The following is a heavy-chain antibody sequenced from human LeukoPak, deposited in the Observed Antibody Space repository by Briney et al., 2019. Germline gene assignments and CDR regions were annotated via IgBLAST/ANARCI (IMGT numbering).Heavy chain of an antibody. CDR2: IWYDGSNK. J-gene: IGHJ4*02. CDR3: ARDQYGGNPVIPAH. V-gene: IGHV3-33*01. D-gene: IGHD4-23*01. Sequence: PGGSLRLSCAASGFTFSSYGMHWVRQAPGKGLERVAVIWYDGSNKYYADSVKGRFTISRDNSKNTLYLQINSLRAEDTAVYYCARDQYGGNPVIPAHWGQGTLVTVSS. CDR1: GFTFSSYG.